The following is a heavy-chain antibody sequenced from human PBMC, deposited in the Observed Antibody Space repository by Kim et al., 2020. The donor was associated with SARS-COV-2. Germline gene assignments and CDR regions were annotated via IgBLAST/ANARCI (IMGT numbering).Heavy chain of an antibody. V-gene: IGHV3-23*01. Sequence: YYAGSGKGRFTISGDKSRNTLYLQMNSLRAEDTAVYYCAKDPTGTLKFDYWGQGTLVTVSS. CDR3: AKDPTGTLKFDY. J-gene: IGHJ4*02. D-gene: IGHD1-7*01.